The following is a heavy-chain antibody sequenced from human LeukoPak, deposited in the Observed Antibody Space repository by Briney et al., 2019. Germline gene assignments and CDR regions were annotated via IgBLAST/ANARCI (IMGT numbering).Heavy chain of an antibody. J-gene: IGHJ4*02. CDR1: GGSISTYY. Sequence: MASETLSHTCTVSGGSISTYYWSWIRQPPGKGLEWIGYIYYSGSTNYNPSLKSRVTISVDTSKNQFSLKLSSVTAADTAVYYCASYGEYYYDSSGYYRLLDYWGQGTLVTVSS. CDR2: IYYSGST. V-gene: IGHV4-59*08. CDR3: ASYGEYYYDSSGYYRLLDY. D-gene: IGHD3-22*01.